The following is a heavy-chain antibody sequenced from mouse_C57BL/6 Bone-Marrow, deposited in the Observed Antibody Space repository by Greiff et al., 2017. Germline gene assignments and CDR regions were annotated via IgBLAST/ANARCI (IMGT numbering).Heavy chain of an antibody. CDR2: IDPEDGET. CDR1: GFNIKDYY. V-gene: IGHV14-2*01. J-gene: IGHJ3*01. Sequence: VQLQQSGAELVKPGASVKLSCTASGFNIKDYYMHWVKQRTEQGLEWIGRIDPEDGETKYAPKFQGKATITADPSSNTAYLQLSSLTSEDTAVYYCARMTGAMAYWGQGTLVTVSA. D-gene: IGHD4-1*01. CDR3: ARMTGAMAY.